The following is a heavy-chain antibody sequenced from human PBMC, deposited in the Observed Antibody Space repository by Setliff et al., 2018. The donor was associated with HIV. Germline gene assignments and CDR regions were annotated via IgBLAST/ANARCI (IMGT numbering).Heavy chain of an antibody. J-gene: IGHJ4*02. CDR2: ISASGNT. Sequence: PSETLSLTCTVSGPPIAIGSYYWTWIRQPAGRGLEWIRHISASGNTKYSPTLQSRVTLSVNPSNNQFSLNLTSVTAADTAVYYCARRKSGSSYRFFNYWGLGSLVTV. CDR1: GPPIAIGSYY. CDR3: ARRKSGSSYRFFNY. V-gene: IGHV4-61*09. D-gene: IGHD3-16*02.